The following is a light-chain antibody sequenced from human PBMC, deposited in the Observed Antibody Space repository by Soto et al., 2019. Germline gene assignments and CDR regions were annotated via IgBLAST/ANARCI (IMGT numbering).Light chain of an antibody. CDR2: DAS. V-gene: IGKV1-5*01. J-gene: IGKJ4*01. CDR3: QQYNSYSPLT. Sequence: DIQMPPSPSTLSASVVARVTITCRASQSISSWLAWYQQKPGKAPKLLIYDASSLQSGVPSRFSGIGSGTEFSLTISSLQPDDFATYYCQQYNSYSPLTFGGGTKVDIK. CDR1: QSISSW.